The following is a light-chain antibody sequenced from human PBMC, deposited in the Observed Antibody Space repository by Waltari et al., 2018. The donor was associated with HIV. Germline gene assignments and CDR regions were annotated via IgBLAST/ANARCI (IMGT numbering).Light chain of an antibody. CDR2: LGS. V-gene: IGKV2-28*01. J-gene: IGKJ5*01. CDR3: IQALQTPLIT. Sequence: DIVMTQSALSLPVTAGEPGSIACRSSQSLLNSNGFSYLVWYLQKPGQPPQLLIRLGSNQSSGGPDRFSGSVSSTDFTLKISRVEAGSVRVYYCIQALQTPLITLGQGTRLEIK. CDR1: QSLLNSNGFSY.